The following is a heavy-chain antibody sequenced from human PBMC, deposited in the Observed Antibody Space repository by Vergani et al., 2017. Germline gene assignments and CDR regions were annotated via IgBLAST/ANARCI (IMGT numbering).Heavy chain of an antibody. J-gene: IGHJ4*02. CDR1: GFTFSSYA. CDR3: ARGKLELDY. D-gene: IGHD1-1*01. Sequence: QVQLVESGGGLVKPGGSLRLSCAASGFTFSSYAMHWVRQAPGKGLEWVAVISYDGSNKYYADSVKGRFTISRDNSKNTLYLQMNSLRAEDTAVYYCARGKLELDYWGQGTLVTVSS. V-gene: IGHV3-30-3*01. CDR2: ISYDGSNK.